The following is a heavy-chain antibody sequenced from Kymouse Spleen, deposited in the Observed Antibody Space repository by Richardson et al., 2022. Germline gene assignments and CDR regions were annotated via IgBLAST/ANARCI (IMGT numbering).Heavy chain of an antibody. J-gene: IGHJ3*02. D-gene: IGHD2-2*02. V-gene: IGHV4-39*01. Sequence: QLQLQESGPGLVKPSETLSLTCTVSGGSISSSSYYWGWIRQPPGKGLEWIGSIYYSGSTYYNPSLKSRVTISVDTSKNQFSLKLSSVTAADTAVYYCASVGYCSSTSCYRAFDIWGQGTMVTVSS. CDR3: ASVGYCSSTSCYRAFDI. CDR2: IYYSGST. CDR1: GGSISSSSYY.